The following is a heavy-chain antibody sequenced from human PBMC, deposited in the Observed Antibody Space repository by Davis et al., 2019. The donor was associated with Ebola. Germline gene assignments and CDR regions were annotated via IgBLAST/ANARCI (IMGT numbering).Heavy chain of an antibody. CDR2: IQPDGNDK. CDR3: AKGDSSGYYYFDY. Sequence: GESLKISCAASGFTFSSFGMHWVRQAPGKGLEWMTFIQPDGNDKYYSDSVKGRFTISRDNSKNTLYLQMNSLRAEDTAVYYCAKGDSSGYYYFDYWGQGTLVTVSS. CDR1: GFTFSSFG. D-gene: IGHD3-22*01. J-gene: IGHJ4*02. V-gene: IGHV3-30*02.